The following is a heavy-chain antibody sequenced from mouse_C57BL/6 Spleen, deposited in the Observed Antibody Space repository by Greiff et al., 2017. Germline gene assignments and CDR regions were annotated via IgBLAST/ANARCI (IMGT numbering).Heavy chain of an antibody. D-gene: IGHD3-2*02. V-gene: IGHV1-59*01. CDR3: ARRQLRPYYYAMDY. CDR2: IDPSDSYT. CDR1: GYTFTSYW. Sequence: VQLQQPGAELVRPGTSVKLSCKASGYTFTSYWMHWVKQRPGQGLEWIGVIDPSDSYTNYNQKFKGKATLTVDTSSSPAYMQLSSLTSEDSAVYYCARRQLRPYYYAMDYWGQGTSVTVSS. J-gene: IGHJ4*01.